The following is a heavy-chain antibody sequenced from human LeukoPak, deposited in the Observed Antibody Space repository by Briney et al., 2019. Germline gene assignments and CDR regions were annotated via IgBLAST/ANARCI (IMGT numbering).Heavy chain of an antibody. CDR2: IYDGGNT. CDR1: GFTVSSSY. D-gene: IGHD3-10*01. CDR3: ARNLGYYASGSSFN. J-gene: IGHJ4*02. V-gene: IGHV3-53*01. Sequence: GGSLRLSCAASGFTVSSSYMSWVRQAPGKGLEWVSVIYDGGNTYYAYSVKGRFTISRDNSKNTVYLQMNSLRAEDTAVYYCARNLGYYASGSSFNWGQGTLVTVSS.